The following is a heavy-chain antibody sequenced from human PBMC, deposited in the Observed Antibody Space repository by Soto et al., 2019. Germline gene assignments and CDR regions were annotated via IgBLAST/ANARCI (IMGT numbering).Heavy chain of an antibody. CDR2: LYYGGST. D-gene: IGHD1-26*01. Sequence: SETLSLTCSVSGGSINSDDSFWGWVRQSPGKGLEWIGSLYYGGSTFYNPSLKSRVTISLDTSKTQFSLRLTSVTAADTAIYYCARQLPVGATSWFDPWGQGTLVTVSS. CDR3: ARQLPVGATSWFDP. J-gene: IGHJ5*02. CDR1: GGSINSDDSF. V-gene: IGHV4-39*01.